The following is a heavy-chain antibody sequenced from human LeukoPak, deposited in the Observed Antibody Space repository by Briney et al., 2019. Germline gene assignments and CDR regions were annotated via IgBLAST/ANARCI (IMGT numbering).Heavy chain of an antibody. J-gene: IGHJ5*02. V-gene: IGHV3-7*01. CDR2: IKQDGSEK. D-gene: IGHD3-10*01. Sequence: PGGSLRLSCAASGFTFSSYWMSWVRQAPGKGLEGVANIKQDGSEKYYVDSVKGRFTISRDNAKNSLYLQMNSLRAEDTAVYYCAREGITMVRGVLNWFDPWGQGTLVTVSS. CDR3: AREGITMVRGVLNWFDP. CDR1: GFTFSSYW.